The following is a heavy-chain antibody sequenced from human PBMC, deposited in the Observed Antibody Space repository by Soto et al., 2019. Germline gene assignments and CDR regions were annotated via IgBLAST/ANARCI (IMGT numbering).Heavy chain of an antibody. CDR3: ARGLRSCSSTSCHTVDL. D-gene: IGHD2-2*02. CDR2: ISYGGANN. Sequence: WGSLRLSCAVSGFTFNSHAMHWVRQAPGKGLEWVAVISYGGANNYYGDSVKGRFTISRDNSRNTLFLQMDSLRPEDTAVYYCARGLRSCSSTSCHTVDLWGRGSL. V-gene: IGHV3-30*03. CDR1: GFTFNSHA. J-gene: IGHJ2*01.